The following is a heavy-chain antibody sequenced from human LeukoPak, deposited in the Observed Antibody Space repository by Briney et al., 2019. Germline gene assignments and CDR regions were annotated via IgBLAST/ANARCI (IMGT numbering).Heavy chain of an antibody. D-gene: IGHD3/OR15-3a*01. CDR1: GFTFSSYA. CDR2: ISGSGSST. J-gene: IGHJ4*02. Sequence: GGSLRLSCAASGFTFSSYATSWVRQAPGKGLEWVPAISGSGSSTYYADSVKGRFTISRDNSKNTLYLQLNSLRAEDTAVYYCATDGQVWFQGGLDYWGQGTLVTVSS. V-gene: IGHV3-23*01. CDR3: ATDGQVWFQGGLDY.